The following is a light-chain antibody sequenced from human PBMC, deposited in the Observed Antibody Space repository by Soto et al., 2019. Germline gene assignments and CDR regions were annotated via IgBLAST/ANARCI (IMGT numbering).Light chain of an antibody. Sequence: DVQMTQTPSTVSASVGDRVTITCRARQSIGDSLAWYQQKPGKGPKVLIYRASSLESGVPSRFSGSGAGIEFALTFTSLQPDDFVTYYCLQYHTYALTFSQGTKVEIK. V-gene: IGKV1-5*03. CDR3: LQYHTYALT. J-gene: IGKJ1*01. CDR1: QSIGDS. CDR2: RAS.